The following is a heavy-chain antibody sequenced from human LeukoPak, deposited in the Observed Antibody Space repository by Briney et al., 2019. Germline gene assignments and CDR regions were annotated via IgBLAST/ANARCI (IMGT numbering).Heavy chain of an antibody. Sequence: GSLRLSCAASGFTFSSYDMHWVRQATGKGLEWVSAIGTAGDPYYPGSVKGRFTISRDNAKNTLYLQMNSLYYCASGGHGYSGYDPDFDYWGQGTLVTVSS. CDR1: GFTFSSYD. CDR3: SGYDPDFDY. CDR2: IGTAGDP. V-gene: IGHV3-13*05. J-gene: IGHJ4*02. D-gene: IGHD5-12*01.